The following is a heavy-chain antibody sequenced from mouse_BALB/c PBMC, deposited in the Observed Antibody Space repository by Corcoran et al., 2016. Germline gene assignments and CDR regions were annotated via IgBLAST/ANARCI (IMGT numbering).Heavy chain of an antibody. CDR3: ARNWDVGFDY. D-gene: IGHD4-1*01. Sequence: EVKLLESGGGLVQPGGSPKLSCAASGFAFSGYWMSWVRQAPGKVPEWIGEINPDSGKINYTPSLKDKFIISRDNAKNTLYLQMSKVRSEDTALYYCARNWDVGFDYWGQGTTLTVSS. CDR2: INPDSGKI. J-gene: IGHJ2*01. CDR1: GFAFSGYW. V-gene: IGHV4-1*02.